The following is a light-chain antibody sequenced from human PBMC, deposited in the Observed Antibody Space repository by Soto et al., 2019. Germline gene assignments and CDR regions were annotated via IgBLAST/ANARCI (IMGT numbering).Light chain of an antibody. J-gene: IGKJ4*01. CDR1: QSVSSY. Sequence: DIVLTQSPATRSLSPGERATLSCRASQSVSSYLAWYQQKPGQAPRLLIYGASNRATGIPARFSGSGSGTDFTLTISSLEPEDVAVYYCQQRSNWPLTFGGGTKVEIK. CDR2: GAS. V-gene: IGKV3-11*01. CDR3: QQRSNWPLT.